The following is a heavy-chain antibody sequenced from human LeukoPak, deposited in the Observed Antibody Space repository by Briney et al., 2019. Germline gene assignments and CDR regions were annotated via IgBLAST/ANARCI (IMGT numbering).Heavy chain of an antibody. J-gene: IGHJ6*02. V-gene: IGHV4-59*08. D-gene: IGHD1-26*01. CDR1: GGSISSYY. CDR3: AGYSGSYSYYGMDV. CDR2: IYYSGST. Sequence: SETLSLTCTVSGGSISSYYWSWIRQPPEKGLEWIGYIYYSGSTNYNPSLKSRVTISVDTSKNQFSLKLSSVTAADTAVYYCAGYSGSYSYYGMDVWGQGTTVTVSS.